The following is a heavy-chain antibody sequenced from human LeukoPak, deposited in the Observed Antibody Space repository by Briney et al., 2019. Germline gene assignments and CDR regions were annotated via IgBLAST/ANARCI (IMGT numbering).Heavy chain of an antibody. V-gene: IGHV4-31*03. D-gene: IGHD6-13*01. J-gene: IGHJ4*02. CDR2: IYYSGST. CDR3: AGEGAAAIDY. Sequence: PSETLSLTCTVSGGSISSGGYYWSWIRQHPGKGLEWIGYIYYSGSTYYNPSPKSRVTISVDTSKNQFSLKLSSVTAADTAVYYCAGEGAAAIDYWGQGTLVTVSS. CDR1: GGSISSGGYY.